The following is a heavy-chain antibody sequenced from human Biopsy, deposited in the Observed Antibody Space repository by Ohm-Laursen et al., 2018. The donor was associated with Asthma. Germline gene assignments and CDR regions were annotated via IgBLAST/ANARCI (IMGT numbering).Heavy chain of an antibody. CDR3: ARDGRWFDP. Sequence: SLRLSCAASGFSFSYYWMTWVRQGPGKGLEWVANIKQDGSEKYYVDSVKGRFSTSRDNAKNSLYLQMNSLRVEDTAVYYCARDGRWFDPWGQGTLVTVSS. CDR1: GFSFSYYW. V-gene: IGHV3-7*01. CDR2: IKQDGSEK. J-gene: IGHJ5*02.